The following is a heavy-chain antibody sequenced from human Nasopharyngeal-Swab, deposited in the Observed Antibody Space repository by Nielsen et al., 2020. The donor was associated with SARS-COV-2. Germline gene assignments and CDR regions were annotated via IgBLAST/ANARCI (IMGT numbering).Heavy chain of an antibody. Sequence: SETLSLTCTVSGGSITSGGFYWTWIRQHPGKGLEWIGYICYSGNTYYNPSLESRITISVDTSKNQFSLKLNSVTAADTAVYYCARGWAGHYFDYWGRGTLVTVSS. CDR2: ICYSGNT. CDR3: ARGWAGHYFDY. CDR1: GGSITSGGFY. V-gene: IGHV4-31*03. J-gene: IGHJ4*02. D-gene: IGHD3-10*01.